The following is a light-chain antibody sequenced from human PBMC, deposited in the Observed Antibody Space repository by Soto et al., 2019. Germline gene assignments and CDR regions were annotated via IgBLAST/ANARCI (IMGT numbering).Light chain of an antibody. CDR2: EVS. V-gene: IGLV2-23*02. CDR1: SSDVGSHNL. J-gene: IGLJ7*01. CDR3: CSYGGSRAV. Sequence: QYALTQPASVSRAPGQSITISCTRTSSDVGSHNLVSWYQQHPGQAPKLMIYEVSKRPLGVSARFSASKSGNTASLTISGLQAEDEADYYCCSYGGSRAVFGGGTQLTVL.